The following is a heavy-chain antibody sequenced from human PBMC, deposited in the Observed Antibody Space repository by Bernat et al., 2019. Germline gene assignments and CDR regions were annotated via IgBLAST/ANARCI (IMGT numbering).Heavy chain of an antibody. D-gene: IGHD3-16*01. CDR1: GGSISSSNW. J-gene: IGHJ6*02. Sequence: QVQLQESGPGLVKPSGTLSLTCAVSGGSISSSNWWSWVRQPPGKGLEWIGEINHSGSTNYNPSLKSRVTISVDTSKNQFSLKLSSVTAADTAVYYCASQIRAIGLGFDMDVWGQGTTVTVSS. CDR3: ASQIRAIGLGFDMDV. CDR2: INHSGST. V-gene: IGHV4-4*02.